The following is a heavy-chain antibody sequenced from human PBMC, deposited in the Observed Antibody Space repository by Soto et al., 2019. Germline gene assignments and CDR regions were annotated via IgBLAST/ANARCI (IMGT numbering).Heavy chain of an antibody. CDR1: GYTFTSYG. J-gene: IGHJ4*02. Sequence: ASVKVSCKASGYTFTSYGISWVRQAPGQRLEWMGWINAGNGNTKYSQKFRGRVTITRDTSASTAYMELSSLRSEDTAVYYCAKAHQLLHTDGYWGQGTLVTVSS. D-gene: IGHD2-2*01. CDR2: INAGNGNT. V-gene: IGHV1-3*01. CDR3: AKAHQLLHTDGY.